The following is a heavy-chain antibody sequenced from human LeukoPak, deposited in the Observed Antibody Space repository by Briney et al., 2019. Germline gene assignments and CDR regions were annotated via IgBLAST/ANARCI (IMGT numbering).Heavy chain of an antibody. Sequence: PSETLSLTCTVSGGSISSSSYYWGWIRQPPGKGLEWIGSIYYSGSTYYNPSLKSRVTISVDTSKNQFSLKLSSVTAADTAVYYCARRVVIATSWAFDIWGQGTMVTVPS. CDR3: ARRVVIATSWAFDI. CDR2: IYYSGST. D-gene: IGHD2-21*01. CDR1: GGSISSSSYY. J-gene: IGHJ3*02. V-gene: IGHV4-39*01.